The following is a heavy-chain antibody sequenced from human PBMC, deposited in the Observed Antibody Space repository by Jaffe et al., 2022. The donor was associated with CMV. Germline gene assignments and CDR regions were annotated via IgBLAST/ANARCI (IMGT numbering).Heavy chain of an antibody. D-gene: IGHD6-6*01. CDR2: IWYDGSNK. CDR1: GFTFSSYG. J-gene: IGHJ3*02. V-gene: IGHV3-33*01. CDR3: AREIPMWQLVNDAFDI. Sequence: QVQLVESGGGVVQPGRSLRLSCAASGFTFSSYGMHWVRQAPGKGLEWVAVIWYDGSNKYYADSVKGRFTISRDNSKNTLYLQMNSLRAEDTAVYYCAREIPMWQLVNDAFDIWGQGTMVTVSS.